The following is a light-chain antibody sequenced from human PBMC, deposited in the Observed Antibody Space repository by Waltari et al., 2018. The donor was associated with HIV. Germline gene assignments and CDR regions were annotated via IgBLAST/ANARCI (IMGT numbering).Light chain of an antibody. CDR3: QQYYSNSYT. CDR1: QSVLYSSTNKNY. J-gene: IGKJ2*01. Sequence: DIVMTQSPESLAVSLGERATINCKSSQSVLYSSTNKNYLAWYQQKPGQPPKLLIYWASTRESGVPDRFSGSGSGTDFTLTISSLQTEDVAVYYCQQYYSNSYTFGQGTKLESK. CDR2: WAS. V-gene: IGKV4-1*01.